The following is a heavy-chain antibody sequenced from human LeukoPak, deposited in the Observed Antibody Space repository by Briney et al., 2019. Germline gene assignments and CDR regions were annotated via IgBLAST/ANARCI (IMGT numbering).Heavy chain of an antibody. J-gene: IGHJ3*02. V-gene: IGHV1-3*01. CDR3: ARLYDSSGYSRSSDAFDI. CDR1: GYTFTSYA. D-gene: IGHD3-22*01. Sequence: EASVKVSCKASGYTFTSYAMHWVRQVPGQRLEWMGWINAGNGNTKYSQRFQGRVTITRDTSASTAYMELSSLRSEDTAVYYCARLYDSSGYSRSSDAFDIWGQGTMVTVSS. CDR2: INAGNGNT.